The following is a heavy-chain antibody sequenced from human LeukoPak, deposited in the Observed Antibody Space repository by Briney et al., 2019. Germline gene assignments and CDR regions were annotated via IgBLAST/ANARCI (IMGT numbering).Heavy chain of an antibody. CDR1: GFTFSSYE. J-gene: IGHJ5*02. CDR3: AREGSGSIYNWFDP. CDR2: ISSSGSTI. V-gene: IGHV3-48*03. Sequence: GGSLRLSCAASGFTFSSYEMNWVCQAPGKGLEWVSYISSSGSTIYYADSVKGRFTISRENAKNSLYLQINSLRAEDTAVYYCAREGSGSIYNWFDPWGQGTLVTVSS. D-gene: IGHD3-10*01.